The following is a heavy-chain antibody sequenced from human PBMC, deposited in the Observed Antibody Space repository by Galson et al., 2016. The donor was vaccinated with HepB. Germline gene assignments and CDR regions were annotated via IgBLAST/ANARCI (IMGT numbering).Heavy chain of an antibody. CDR1: GYTFNNYA. V-gene: IGHV7-4-1*02. J-gene: IGHJ5*02. CDR3: TAGNLNPLFDP. CDR2: INTATGIP. Sequence: SVKVSCKASGYTFNNYAINWVRQAPGQGLEYMGWINTATGIPTYVQAFTGRFVFSVDTSISTAFLQLSGLRADDTAVYYCTAGNLNPLFDPWGQGTLVTVSS. D-gene: IGHD1-1*01.